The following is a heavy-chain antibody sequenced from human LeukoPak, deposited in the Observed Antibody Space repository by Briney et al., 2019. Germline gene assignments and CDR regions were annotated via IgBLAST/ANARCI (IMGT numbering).Heavy chain of an antibody. Sequence: GASVKVSCKASGGTFSSYAISWVRQAPGQGLEWMGRIIPILGIANYAQKFQGRVTITADKSTSTAYMELSSLRSEDTAVYYCARAVPGGPFDYWGQGTLVTVSS. CDR3: ARAVPGGPFDY. CDR1: GGTFSSYA. D-gene: IGHD2-2*01. J-gene: IGHJ4*02. CDR2: IIPILGIA. V-gene: IGHV1-69*04.